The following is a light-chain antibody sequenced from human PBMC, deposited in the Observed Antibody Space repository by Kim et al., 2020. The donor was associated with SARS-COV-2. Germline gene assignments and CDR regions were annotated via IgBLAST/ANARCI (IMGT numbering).Light chain of an antibody. Sequence: APITCKPSQSVFDSSKNKNSLVWYQQKPGQPPQVLIYWASTRKSGVPDRFSGSESGTDFTLTISSLQAEDVALYYCQQFYTTPLTFGGGTKVDIK. CDR2: WAS. V-gene: IGKV4-1*01. CDR1: QSVFDSSKNKNS. CDR3: QQFYTTPLT. J-gene: IGKJ4*01.